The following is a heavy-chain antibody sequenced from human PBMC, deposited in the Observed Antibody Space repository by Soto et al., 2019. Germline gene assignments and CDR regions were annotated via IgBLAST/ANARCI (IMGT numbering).Heavy chain of an antibody. CDR1: GGSISSSSYY. D-gene: IGHD6-13*01. CDR2: IDYSGST. CDR3: ARRGLYSSSWYGFDY. J-gene: IGHJ4*02. Sequence: QLQLQESGPGLVKPSETLSLTCTVSGGSISSSSYYWGWIRQPPGQALEWIGSIDYSGSTYYNPSLKRRLPISVETSMHHFYLKLSSVTAADTAVYYCARRGLYSSSWYGFDYWGQGTLVTVSS. V-gene: IGHV4-39*01.